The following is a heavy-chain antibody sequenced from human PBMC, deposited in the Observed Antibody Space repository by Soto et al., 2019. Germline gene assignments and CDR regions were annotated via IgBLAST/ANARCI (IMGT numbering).Heavy chain of an antibody. V-gene: IGHV3-11*05. CDR3: ARSITMVRGTNWFDP. Sequence: QVQLVESGGGLVKPGGSLRLSCAASGFTFSDYYMSWIRQAPGKGLEWVSYISSSSSYTNYADSVKGRFTISRDNAKNSLYLQMNSLRAEDTAVYYSARSITMVRGTNWFDPWGQGTLVTVSS. CDR2: ISSSSSYT. CDR1: GFTFSDYY. D-gene: IGHD3-10*01. J-gene: IGHJ5*02.